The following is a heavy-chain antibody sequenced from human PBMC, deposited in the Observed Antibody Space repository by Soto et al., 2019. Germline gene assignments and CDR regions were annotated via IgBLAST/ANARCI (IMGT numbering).Heavy chain of an antibody. V-gene: IGHV3-23*01. CDR3: AKVNMDFWSGYPQNDY. CDR2: ISGSGGST. CDR1: GFTFSSYA. J-gene: IGHJ4*02. Sequence: EVQLLESGGGLVQPGGSLRLSCAASGFTFSSYAMSWVRQAPGKGLEWVSAISGSGGSTYYADSVKGRFTISRDNSKNTLYLQMNSLRAEDTAVYYCAKVNMDFWSGYPQNDYWGQGTLLTVSS. D-gene: IGHD3-3*01.